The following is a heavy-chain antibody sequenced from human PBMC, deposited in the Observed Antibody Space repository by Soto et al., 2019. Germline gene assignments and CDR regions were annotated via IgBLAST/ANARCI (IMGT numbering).Heavy chain of an antibody. Sequence: SETLSLTCTVSGGSISSYYWSWIRQPPGKGLEWIGYIYYSGSTNYNPSLKSRVTISVDTSKNQFSLKLSSVTAADTAVYYCARQRGGGFSGSYPYYYYGMDVWGQGTTVTVS. CDR1: GGSISSYY. CDR3: ARQRGGGFSGSYPYYYYGMDV. J-gene: IGHJ6*02. D-gene: IGHD3-10*01. V-gene: IGHV4-59*08. CDR2: IYYSGST.